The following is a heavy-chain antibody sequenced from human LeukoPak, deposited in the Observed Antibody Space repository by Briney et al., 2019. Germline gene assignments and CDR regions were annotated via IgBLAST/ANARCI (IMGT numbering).Heavy chain of an antibody. CDR2: IKQDGSEK. D-gene: IGHD3-10*01. CDR1: GFTFGSYW. J-gene: IGHJ5*02. V-gene: IGHV3-7*05. Sequence: GGSLRLSCVASGFTFGSYWMTWVRQAPGKGLEWVANIKQDGSEKHYVDSVKGRFTISRDNAKNSLYLQMNSLRAEDTAVYYCAKGRESSMIRGVDWFDPWGQGTLVTVSS. CDR3: AKGRESSMIRGVDWFDP.